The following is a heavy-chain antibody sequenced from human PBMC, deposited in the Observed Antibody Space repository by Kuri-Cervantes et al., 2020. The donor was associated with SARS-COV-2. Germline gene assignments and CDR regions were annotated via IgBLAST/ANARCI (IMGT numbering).Heavy chain of an antibody. CDR2: IWYDGSNK. V-gene: IGHV3-33*01. D-gene: IGHD1-26*01. J-gene: IGHJ4*02. CDR3: ATSPNHSGTSPFEH. CDR1: GFTFSSYG. Sequence: GGSLRLSCAASGFTFSSYGMHWVRQAPGKGLEWVAGIWYDGSNKNYADLLKGRFTISRDNSANTLYLQMNSLTVEDTAVYYCATSPNHSGTSPFEHWGQGILVTVSS.